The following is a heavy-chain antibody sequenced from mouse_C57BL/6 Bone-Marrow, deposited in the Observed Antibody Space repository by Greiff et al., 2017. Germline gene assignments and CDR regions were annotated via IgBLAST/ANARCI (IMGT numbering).Heavy chain of an antibody. CDR1: GYTFTDYY. CDR3: AGWGYYGSRGYWYFDV. V-gene: IGHV1-19*01. Sequence: VQLQQSGPVLVKPGASVKMSCKASGYTFTDYYMNWVKQSHGKSLEWIGVLNPYNGGTSYNQKFKGKATLTVDKSSSTAYMELNSLTSEDSAVYYCAGWGYYGSRGYWYFDVWGKGTTVTVSS. J-gene: IGHJ1*03. CDR2: LNPYNGGT. D-gene: IGHD1-1*01.